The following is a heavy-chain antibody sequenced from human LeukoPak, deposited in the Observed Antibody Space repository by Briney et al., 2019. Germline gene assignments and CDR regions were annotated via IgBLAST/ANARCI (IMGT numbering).Heavy chain of an antibody. CDR3: ARPMAYYYDSSGLHFDY. CDR1: GYTFTSYG. D-gene: IGHD3-22*01. V-gene: IGHV1-18*01. CDR2: ISAYNGNT. J-gene: IGHJ4*02. Sequence: GASVKVSCKASGYTFTSYGISWVRQAPGQGLEWMGWISAYNGNTNYAQKLQGRVTMTTDTSTSTAYMELRSLRSDDTAVYYCARPMAYYYDSSGLHFDYWGQGTLVTVSS.